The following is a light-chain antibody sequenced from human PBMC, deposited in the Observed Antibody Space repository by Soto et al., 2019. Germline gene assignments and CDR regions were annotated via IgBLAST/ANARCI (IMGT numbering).Light chain of an antibody. J-gene: IGKJ4*01. Sequence: EIVLTQSPGTLSLSPGERATLSCRASQSVSNNYLAWYQQKPGQAPRLLIYGASSRATGIPDRFSGSGSGTDFTLTISSLQPDDFATYYCQQYNSYSPLTFGGGTKVDIK. CDR3: QQYNSYSPLT. CDR2: GAS. V-gene: IGKV3-20*01. CDR1: QSVSNNY.